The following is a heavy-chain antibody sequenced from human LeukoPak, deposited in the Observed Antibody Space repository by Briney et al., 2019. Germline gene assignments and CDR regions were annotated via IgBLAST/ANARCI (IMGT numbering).Heavy chain of an antibody. CDR1: GYTLTGYY. CDR2: INPNSGGT. D-gene: IGHD2-2*01. V-gene: IGHV1-2*06. CDR3: ARDASRYCSSTSCYPYGMDV. Sequence: ASVKVSCKASGYTLTGYYMHWVRQAPGQGLEWMGRINPNSGGTNYAQKFQGRVTMTRDTSISTAYMELSRLRSDDTAVYYCARDASRYCSSTSCYPYGMDVWGQGTTVTVSS. J-gene: IGHJ6*02.